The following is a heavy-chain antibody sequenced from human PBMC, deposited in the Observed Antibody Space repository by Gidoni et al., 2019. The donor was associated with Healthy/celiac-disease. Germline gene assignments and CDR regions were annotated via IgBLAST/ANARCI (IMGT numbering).Heavy chain of an antibody. Sequence: QVQLVQSGSEVKKPGSSVKVSCKASGGTFSSYAITWVRQAPGQGLEWMGGIIPIFGTANYAQKLQGRVTITADESTSTAYMELSSLRSEDTAVYYCARITYYDFWSGYGGNINWFDPWGQGTLVTVSS. CDR1: GGTFSSYA. V-gene: IGHV1-69*12. J-gene: IGHJ5*02. CDR3: ARITYYDFWSGYGGNINWFDP. CDR2: IIPIFGTA. D-gene: IGHD3-3*01.